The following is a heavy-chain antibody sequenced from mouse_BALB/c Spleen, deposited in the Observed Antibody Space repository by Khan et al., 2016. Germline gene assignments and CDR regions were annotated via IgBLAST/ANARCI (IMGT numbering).Heavy chain of an antibody. CDR1: GYSITSDYA. CDR3: ARSDYGDKDAMDY. CDR2: ISYSGST. J-gene: IGHJ4*01. D-gene: IGHD1-1*01. V-gene: IGHV3-2*02. Sequence: EVQLQESGPGLVKPSQSLSLTCTVTGYSITSDYAWNWIRQFPGNRLEWMGYISYSGSTSYNPSLKSRTSITRDTSKNQFFLQLNSLTSEDTSTYYCARSDYGDKDAMDYWGQGTSVTVSS.